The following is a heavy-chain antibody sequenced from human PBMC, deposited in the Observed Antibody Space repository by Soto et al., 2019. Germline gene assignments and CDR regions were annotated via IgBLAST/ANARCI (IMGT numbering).Heavy chain of an antibody. CDR3: ARGSTPVCSGGSCYWGDAFDI. V-gene: IGHV1-8*01. J-gene: IGHJ3*02. CDR1: GYTSTSYD. D-gene: IGHD2-15*01. Sequence: ASVKVSCKASGYTSTSYDINWVRQATGQGLEWMGWMNPNSGNTGYAQKFQGRVTMTRNTSISTAYMELSSLRSEDTAVYYCARGSTPVCSGGSCYWGDAFDIWGQGTMVTVSS. CDR2: MNPNSGNT.